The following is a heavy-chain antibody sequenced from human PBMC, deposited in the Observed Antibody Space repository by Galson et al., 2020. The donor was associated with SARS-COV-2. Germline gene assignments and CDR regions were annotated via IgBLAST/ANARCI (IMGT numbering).Heavy chain of an antibody. CDR3: AKDNPRIAVLLNY. V-gene: IGHV3-23*01. J-gene: IGHJ4*02. D-gene: IGHD6-19*01. Sequence: GGSLRLSCADSGFTFGNYTLSWVRQAPGKALEWVSVISVIGISTYYADSVRGRFTISRDNSNNIVYLQMDSLRAEDTAVYYCAKDNPRIAVLLNYWGQGTLVTVSS. CDR1: GFTFGNYT. CDR2: ISVIGIST.